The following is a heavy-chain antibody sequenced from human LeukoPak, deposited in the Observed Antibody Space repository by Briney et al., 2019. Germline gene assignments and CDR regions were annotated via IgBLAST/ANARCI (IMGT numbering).Heavy chain of an antibody. D-gene: IGHD3-22*01. CDR3: ARDYYYDSLAYFDY. Sequence: ASVKVSCKASGYTFTSYGISWVRQAPGQGLEWMGWISAYNGNTNYAQKLQGRVTMTTDTSTSTAYMELRSLRSDDTAVYYCARDYYYDSLAYFDYWGQGTLVTVPS. CDR2: ISAYNGNT. CDR1: GYTFTSYG. V-gene: IGHV1-18*01. J-gene: IGHJ4*02.